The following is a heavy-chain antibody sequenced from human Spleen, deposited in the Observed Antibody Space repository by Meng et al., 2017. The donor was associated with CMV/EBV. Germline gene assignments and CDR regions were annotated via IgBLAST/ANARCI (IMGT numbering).Heavy chain of an antibody. V-gene: IGHV3-23*01. CDR1: GFTFSSYA. CDR3: ARGAAADFYGMDV. J-gene: IGHJ6*02. Sequence: ASGFTFSSYAMSWVRQAPGKGLEWVSAISGSGGGTYYADSVKGRFIISRDNSKNTLYLQMNSLRAEDTAVYYCARGAAADFYGMDVWGQGTTVTVSS. CDR2: ISGSGGGT. D-gene: IGHD6-13*01.